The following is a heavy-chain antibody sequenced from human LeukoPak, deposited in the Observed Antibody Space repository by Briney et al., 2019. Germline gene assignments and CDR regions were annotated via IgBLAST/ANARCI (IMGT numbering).Heavy chain of an antibody. Sequence: SETLSLTCTVSDGSINNYYWSWIRQPAGKGLEWIAHSYTSGSTEYNPSLKSRVTMSVDTSKNQFSLKLSSETAADTAVYYCARADDSSGYYEGWYFDYWGQGTLVTVSS. CDR3: ARADDSSGYYEGWYFDY. V-gene: IGHV4-4*07. CDR1: DGSINNYY. D-gene: IGHD3-22*01. CDR2: SYTSGST. J-gene: IGHJ4*02.